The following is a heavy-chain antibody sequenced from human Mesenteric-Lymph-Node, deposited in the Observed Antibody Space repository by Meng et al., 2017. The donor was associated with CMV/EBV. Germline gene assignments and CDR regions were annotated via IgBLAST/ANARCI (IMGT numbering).Heavy chain of an antibody. CDR3: ARDRQQLVSWYFDL. V-gene: IGHV3-21*01. J-gene: IGHJ2*01. CDR1: GFTFSTYE. D-gene: IGHD6-13*01. CDR2: ISSSSSYI. Sequence: GESLKISCEVSGFTFSTYEMNWVRQAPGKGLEWVSSISSSSSYIYYADSVKGRFTISRDNAKNSLYLQMNSLRAEDTAVYYCARDRQQLVSWYFDLWGRGTLVTVSS.